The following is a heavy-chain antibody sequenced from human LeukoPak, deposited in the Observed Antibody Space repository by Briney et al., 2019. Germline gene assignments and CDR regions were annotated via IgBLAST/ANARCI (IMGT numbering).Heavy chain of an antibody. D-gene: IGHD7-27*01. CDR3: AKDGGLWVSAHWGDS. CDR1: GFTFSSSA. V-gene: IGHV3-23*01. CDR2: ISGSSGST. J-gene: IGHJ4*02. Sequence: GGSLRLSCAVSGFTFSSSAMSGVRQAPGKGLEWVSGISGSSGSTNYADSVKGRFTVSRDDSKNTLYLQMNSLRAEDTAVYYCAKDGGLWVSAHWGDSWGRGTLVTVSS.